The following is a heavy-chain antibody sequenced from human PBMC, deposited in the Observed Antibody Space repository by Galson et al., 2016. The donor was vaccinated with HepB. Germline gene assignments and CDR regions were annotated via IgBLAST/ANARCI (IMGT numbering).Heavy chain of an antibody. Sequence: ETLSLTCTVSGGSISSRSYYWGWIRQPPGRGLEWIATVFYSASPYYSPSLKSRITISVDTSKNQFSLKLSSVAAADTAVYYCAVVPANMNGHWGQGTLVTVSS. CDR3: AVVPANMNGH. CDR2: VFYSASP. V-gene: IGHV4-39*01. CDR1: GGSISSRSYY. D-gene: IGHD2-2*01. J-gene: IGHJ4*02.